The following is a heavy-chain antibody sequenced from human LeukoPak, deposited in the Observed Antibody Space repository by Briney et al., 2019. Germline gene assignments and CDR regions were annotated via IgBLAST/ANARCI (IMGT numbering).Heavy chain of an antibody. V-gene: IGHV5-10-1*01. D-gene: IGHD3-16*02. CDR3: ARFDYVWGSYPKSYYFDY. CDR2: IDPSDSYT. Sequence: GESLQISCKGSGSTFTSYWISWVRQVPGKGREWMGRIDPSDSYTNYSPSFQGHVTISADKSISTAYLQWSSLKASDTAMYYCARFDYVWGSYPKSYYFDYWGQGTLVTVSS. J-gene: IGHJ4*02. CDR1: GSTFTSYW.